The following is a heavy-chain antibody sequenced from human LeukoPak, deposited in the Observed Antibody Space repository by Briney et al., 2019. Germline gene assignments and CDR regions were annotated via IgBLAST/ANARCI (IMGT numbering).Heavy chain of an antibody. D-gene: IGHD3-10*01. Sequence: GGSLRPSCAASGFTFSTYWMHWVRQVPGKGLVWVSRIKSDGSITTYADSVEGRFTISRDNAKNTVYLQMNSLRAEDTAMYYCRTWFGNSAGFDMWGQGTMVTVSS. CDR2: IKSDGSIT. CDR1: GFTFSTYW. V-gene: IGHV3-74*01. CDR3: RTWFGNSAGFDM. J-gene: IGHJ3*02.